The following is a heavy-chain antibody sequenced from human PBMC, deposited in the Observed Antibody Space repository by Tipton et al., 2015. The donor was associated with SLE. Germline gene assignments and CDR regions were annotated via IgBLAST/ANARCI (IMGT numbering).Heavy chain of an antibody. D-gene: IGHD3-10*01. CDR3: ARGGAEGLWFRESSVAFDI. V-gene: IGHV4-59*01. J-gene: IGHJ3*02. CDR2: IYYSGST. CDR1: GGSISSYY. Sequence: TLSLTCTVSGGSISSYYLSWIRQPPGKGLEWIGYIYYSGSTNYNPSLKSRVTISVDTSKNQFSLKLSFVTAADTAVYYCARGGAEGLWFRESSVAFDIWGQGTMVTVSS.